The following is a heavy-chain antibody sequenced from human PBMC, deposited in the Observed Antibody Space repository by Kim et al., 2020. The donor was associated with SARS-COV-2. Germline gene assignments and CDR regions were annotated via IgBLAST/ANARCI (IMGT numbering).Heavy chain of an antibody. D-gene: IGHD3-22*01. CDR1: GGTFSSYA. CDR3: ARLYDSSGYYFDY. Sequence: SVKVSCKSSGGTFSSYAISWVRQAPGQGLEWMGGIIPIFGTANYAQKFQGRVTITADESTSTAYMELSSLRSEDTAVYYCARLYDSSGYYFDYWGQGTLVTVSS. J-gene: IGHJ4*02. CDR2: IIPIFGTA. V-gene: IGHV1-69*13.